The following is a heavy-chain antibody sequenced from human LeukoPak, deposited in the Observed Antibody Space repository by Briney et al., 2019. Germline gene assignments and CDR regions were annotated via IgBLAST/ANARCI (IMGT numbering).Heavy chain of an antibody. CDR1: GFTFTSSA. D-gene: IGHD3-22*01. CDR2: IVVGSGNT. CDR3: AAFPDSGVVVITDGQTSYFFEY. Sequence: GASVKVSCKASGFTFTSSAVQWVRQARGQRLEWIGWIVVGSGNTNYAQKFQERVTITRDMSTSTAYMELSSLRSEDTAVYYCAAFPDSGVVVITDGQTSYFFEYWGQGTLVTASS. J-gene: IGHJ4*02. V-gene: IGHV1-58*01.